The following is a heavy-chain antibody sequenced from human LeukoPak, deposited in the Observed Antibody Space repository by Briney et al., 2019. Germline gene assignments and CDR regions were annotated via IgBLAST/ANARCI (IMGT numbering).Heavy chain of an antibody. CDR2: IFYSGST. CDR3: ARHFRPDSSGWYGLDY. CDR1: GGSINNYY. J-gene: IGHJ4*02. Sequence: SETLSLTCTVSGGSINNYYWSWIRQPPGKGLEWNGYIFYSGSTNYNPSLKSRVTMSVDTSKNQFSLKLSSVTAADTAVYYCARHFRPDSSGWYGLDYWGQGTLVTVSS. D-gene: IGHD6-19*01. V-gene: IGHV4-59*08.